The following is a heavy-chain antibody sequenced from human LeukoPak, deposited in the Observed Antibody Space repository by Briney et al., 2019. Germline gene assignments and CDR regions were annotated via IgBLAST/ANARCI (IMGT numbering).Heavy chain of an antibody. V-gene: IGHV1-69*04. CDR3: ARNEYYYDSSGLDY. D-gene: IGHD3-22*01. CDR2: IIPIFGIA. Sequence: ASVKVSCKASGGTFSSYAISWVRQAPGQGLEWMGRIIPIFGIANYAQKFQGRVTITADKSTSTAYTELSSLRSEDTAVYYCARNEYYYDSSGLDYWGQGTLVTVSS. CDR1: GGTFSSYA. J-gene: IGHJ4*02.